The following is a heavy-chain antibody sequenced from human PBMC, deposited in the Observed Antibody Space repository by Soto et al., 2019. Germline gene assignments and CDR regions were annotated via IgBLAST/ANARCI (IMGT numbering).Heavy chain of an antibody. V-gene: IGHV3-30*18. Sequence: QVQLVESGGGVVQPGRSLRLSCAASGFTFSSYGMHWVRQAPGKVLEWVAVISYDGSNKYYADSVKGRFTISRDNSKNPLYLQRNSLRAEDTAVYYCAKALVTRDHYYYGMDVWGQGTTVTVSS. D-gene: IGHD6-13*01. CDR2: ISYDGSNK. J-gene: IGHJ6*02. CDR3: AKALVTRDHYYYGMDV. CDR1: GFTFSSYG.